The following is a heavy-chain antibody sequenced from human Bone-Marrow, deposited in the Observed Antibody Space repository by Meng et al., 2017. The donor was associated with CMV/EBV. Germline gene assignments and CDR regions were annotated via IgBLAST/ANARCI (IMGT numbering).Heavy chain of an antibody. CDR3: ARAGKDIVIVPADNPYYFYGMDV. CDR1: GVSISSYY. J-gene: IGHJ6*02. V-gene: IGHV4-59*01. Sequence: SETLSLTCTVSGVSISSYYWNWIRQPPGKGLEWIGYIYYSESTNYNPSLKSRVTISVDTSKNQFSLNLSSVTAADTAVYYCARAGKDIVIVPADNPYYFYGMDVWGQGTTDTVSS. CDR2: IYYSEST. D-gene: IGHD2-2*01.